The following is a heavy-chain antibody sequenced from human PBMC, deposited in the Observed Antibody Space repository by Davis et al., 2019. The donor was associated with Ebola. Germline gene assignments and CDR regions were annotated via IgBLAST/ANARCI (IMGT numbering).Heavy chain of an antibody. J-gene: IGHJ3*02. CDR3: AKELIVVVAAVVGRDDAFDI. V-gene: IGHV3-73*01. D-gene: IGHD2-15*01. CDR1: GFTFSGSA. Sequence: GESLKISCAASGFTFSGSAMHWVRQASGKGLEWVGRIRSKANSYATAYAASVKGRFTISRDNSKNTLYLQMNSLRAEDTAVYYCAKELIVVVAAVVGRDDAFDIWGQGTMVTVSS. CDR2: IRSKANSYAT.